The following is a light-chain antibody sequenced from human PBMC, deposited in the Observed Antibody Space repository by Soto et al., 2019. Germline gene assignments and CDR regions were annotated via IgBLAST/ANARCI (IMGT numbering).Light chain of an antibody. CDR3: QHYGTSGT. Sequence: IVMTQSPATLYLSAGERAALSCGASQSVSSNLAWYQQKPGQAPRLLIYGASTRATGIPARFSGTGSETDFTLTISRMEPEDFAVYYCQHYGTSGTFGQGTKVDIK. CDR2: GAS. J-gene: IGKJ1*01. V-gene: IGKV3-15*01. CDR1: QSVSSN.